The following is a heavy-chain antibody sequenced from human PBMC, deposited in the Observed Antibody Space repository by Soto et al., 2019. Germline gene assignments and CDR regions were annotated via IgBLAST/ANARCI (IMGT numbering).Heavy chain of an antibody. CDR3: ARDLSPRGITIFGVVPYWYFDL. J-gene: IGHJ2*01. CDR2: ISSSSSYI. V-gene: IGHV3-21*01. CDR1: GFTFSSYS. Sequence: SGGSLRLSCAASGFTFSSYSMNWVRQAPGKGLEWVSSISSSSSYIYYADSVKGRFTISRDNAKNSLYLQMNSLRAEDTAVYYCARDLSPRGITIFGVVPYWYFDLWGRGTLVTVSS. D-gene: IGHD3-3*01.